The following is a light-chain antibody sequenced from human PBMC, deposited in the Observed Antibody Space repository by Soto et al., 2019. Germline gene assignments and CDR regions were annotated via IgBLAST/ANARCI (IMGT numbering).Light chain of an antibody. CDR1: SSDVGDYNY. Sequence: QSALTQPRSVSGSPGQSVTISCTGASSDVGDYNYVSWYQQHPGKAPKLMIYDVSKRPSGVPDRFSGFKSGNTASLTISGLQAEDESDYYCCSYASSYSFVFGTGTKLTVL. J-gene: IGLJ1*01. V-gene: IGLV2-11*01. CDR3: CSYASSYSFV. CDR2: DVS.